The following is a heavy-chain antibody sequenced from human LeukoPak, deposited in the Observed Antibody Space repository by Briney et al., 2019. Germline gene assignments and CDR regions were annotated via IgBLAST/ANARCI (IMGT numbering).Heavy chain of an antibody. CDR2: IYYSGST. D-gene: IGHD3-3*01. Sequence: SETLSLTCTVSGGSISSYYWSWIRQPPGKGLEWIGYIYYSGSTNYNPSLKSRVTISVDTSKNQFSQKLSSVTAADTAVYYCARGPAGMYDFWSGPFDYWGQGTLVTVSS. V-gene: IGHV4-59*01. J-gene: IGHJ4*02. CDR3: ARGPAGMYDFWSGPFDY. CDR1: GGSISSYY.